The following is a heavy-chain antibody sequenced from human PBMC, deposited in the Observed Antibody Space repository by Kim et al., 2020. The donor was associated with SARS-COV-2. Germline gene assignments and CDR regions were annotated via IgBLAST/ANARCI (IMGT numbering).Heavy chain of an antibody. Sequence: YAAPETGRFPISRDNAKNSLYLQMNSLRAEDTAVYYCARDIRNYERSFDSWGLGTLVTVSS. V-gene: IGHV3-21*01. J-gene: IGHJ4*02. CDR3: ARDIRNYERSFDS. D-gene: IGHD3-3*01.